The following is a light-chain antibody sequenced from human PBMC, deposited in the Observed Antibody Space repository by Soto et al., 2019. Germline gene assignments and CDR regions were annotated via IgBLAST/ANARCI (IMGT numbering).Light chain of an antibody. CDR3: SSYAGSILYV. J-gene: IGLJ1*01. CDR2: EVN. V-gene: IGLV2-8*01. CDR1: SSDVGGYGY. Sequence: QSVLTQPPSASGSPGQSVTISCTGTSSDVGGYGYVSWYQQYPGKAPKLMIYEVNKRPSGVPDRFSGSKSGNTASLTVSGLQAEDEADYYCSSYAGSILYVFGTGTKVXVL.